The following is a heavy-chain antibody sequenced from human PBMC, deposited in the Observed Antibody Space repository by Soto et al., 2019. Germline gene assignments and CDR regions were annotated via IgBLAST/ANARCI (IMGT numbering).Heavy chain of an antibody. CDR3: ARGMRIQLWPGGWFDP. CDR2: INHSGST. J-gene: IGHJ5*02. CDR1: GGSFSGYY. V-gene: IGHV4-34*01. D-gene: IGHD5-18*01. Sequence: SETLSLTCAVYGGSFSGYYWSWIRQPPGKGLEWIGEINHSGSTNYSPSLKSRVTISVDTSKNQFSLKLSSVTAADTAVYYCARGMRIQLWPGGWFDPWGQGTLVTFSS.